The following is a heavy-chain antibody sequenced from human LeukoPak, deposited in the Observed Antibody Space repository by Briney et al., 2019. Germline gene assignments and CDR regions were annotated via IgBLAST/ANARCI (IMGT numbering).Heavy chain of an antibody. D-gene: IGHD1-26*01. CDR3: ATPVASYSGSYFPPIDWAFDI. Sequence: GASVKVSCKVSGYTLTGLSMHWVRQAPGKGLEWMGGFDPEDGETIYAQKFQGRVTMTEDTSTDTAYMELSSLRSEDTAVYYCATPVASYSGSYFPPIDWAFDIWGQGTMVTVSS. J-gene: IGHJ3*02. CDR1: GYTLTGLS. V-gene: IGHV1-24*01. CDR2: FDPEDGET.